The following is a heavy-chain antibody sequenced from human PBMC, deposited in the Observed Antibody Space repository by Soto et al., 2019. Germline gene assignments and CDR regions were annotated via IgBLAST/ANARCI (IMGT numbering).Heavy chain of an antibody. CDR1: GGTIDGRSDY. V-gene: IGHV4-39*01. CDR3: ARQFGENYYDSSGYPQFFDY. J-gene: IGHJ4*02. CDR2: IYYSGST. D-gene: IGHD3-22*01. Sequence: KLPAPMSITCTGSGGTIDGRSDYGGWILQPPGNGLEWIGSIYYSGSTYYNPSLKSRVTIPVDTSKNQFSLKLSSVTAADTAVYYCARQFGENYYDSSGYPQFFDYWGQGTLVPVSS.